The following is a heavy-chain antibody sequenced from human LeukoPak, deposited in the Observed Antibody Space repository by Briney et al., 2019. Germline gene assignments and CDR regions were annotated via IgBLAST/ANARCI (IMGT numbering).Heavy chain of an antibody. J-gene: IGHJ1*01. D-gene: IGHD3-9*01. V-gene: IGHV3-23*01. CDR1: GFTFSSYA. Sequence: GGSLRLSCEASGFTFSSYAMSWVRQAPGKGLEWVSSISSSDGTTYYADSVKGRFTISRDNSKNMLYLQMNSLRAEDTAIYYCAKSAKTGYYGVEYLQHWGQATLVTVSS. CDR3: AKSAKTGYYGVEYLQH. CDR2: ISSSDGTT.